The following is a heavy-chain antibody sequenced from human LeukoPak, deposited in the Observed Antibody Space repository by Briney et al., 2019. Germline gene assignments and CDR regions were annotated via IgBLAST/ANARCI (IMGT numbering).Heavy chain of an antibody. J-gene: IGHJ4*02. Sequence: SVKVSCKASGGTFSSYAISWVRQAPGQGLEWMGGIIPIFGTANYAQKFQGRVTITADESTSTAYMELSSLRSEDTAVYYCARDGVRAAGTIDYCGQGTLVTVSS. CDR1: GGTFSSYA. CDR3: ARDGVRAAGTIDY. D-gene: IGHD6-13*01. CDR2: IIPIFGTA. V-gene: IGHV1-69*01.